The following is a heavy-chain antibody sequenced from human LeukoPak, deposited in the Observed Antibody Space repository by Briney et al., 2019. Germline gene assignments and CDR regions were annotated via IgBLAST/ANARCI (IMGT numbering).Heavy chain of an antibody. D-gene: IGHD3-22*01. V-gene: IGHV4-59*11. Sequence: SETLSLTCTVSGGSITSHYWSWIRQPPGKGLEWIGYIYYSGSTNYNPSLKSRVTISVDTSKNQFSLKLSSVTAADTAVYYCARDNNYYDSVLGWFDPWGQGTLVTVSS. CDR1: GGSITSHY. CDR3: ARDNNYYDSVLGWFDP. J-gene: IGHJ5*02. CDR2: IYYSGST.